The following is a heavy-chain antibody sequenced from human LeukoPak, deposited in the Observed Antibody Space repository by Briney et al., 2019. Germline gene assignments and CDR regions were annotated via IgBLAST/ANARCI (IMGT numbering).Heavy chain of an antibody. CDR1: RFASSTYA. Sequence: GGSLRLSCAVSRFASSTYAMTWVRQAPGQGLEYVSTISSNGADTYYADSVKGRFTISRDNSKNTLYLQMTSLRVEDTAVYYCANYRKPQGLDYWGQGTLVTVSS. V-gene: IGHV3-23*01. CDR2: ISSNGADT. D-gene: IGHD1-14*01. J-gene: IGHJ4*02. CDR3: ANYRKPQGLDY.